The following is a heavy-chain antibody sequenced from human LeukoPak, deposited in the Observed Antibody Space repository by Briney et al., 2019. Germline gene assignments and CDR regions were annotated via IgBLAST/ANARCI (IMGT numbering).Heavy chain of an antibody. CDR3: ARGQGIAAAGTFY. CDR1: GFTFSSYW. Sequence: GGSLRLSCAASGFTFSSYWMSWVRQAPGKALEWVANIKQDGSEKYYVDSVKGRFTISRDNAKNSLYLQMNSLRAEDTAVYYCARGQGIAAAGTFYWGQGTLVTVSS. J-gene: IGHJ4*02. V-gene: IGHV3-7*01. D-gene: IGHD6-13*01. CDR2: IKQDGSEK.